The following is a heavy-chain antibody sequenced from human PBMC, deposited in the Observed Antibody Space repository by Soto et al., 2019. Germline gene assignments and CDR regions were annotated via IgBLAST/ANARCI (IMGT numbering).Heavy chain of an antibody. J-gene: IGHJ4*02. D-gene: IGHD3-9*01. CDR3: ARGHDDILTGYYSQPYFDY. CDR2: IIPIFGTA. CDR1: GGTFSSYA. V-gene: IGHV1-69*12. Sequence: QVQLVQSGAEVKKPGSSVKVSCKASGGTFSSYAISWVRQAPGQGLEWMGGIIPIFGTANYAQKFQGRVTITADESTSTASMELSSLRSEDTAVYYCARGHDDILTGYYSQPYFDYWGQGTLVTVSS.